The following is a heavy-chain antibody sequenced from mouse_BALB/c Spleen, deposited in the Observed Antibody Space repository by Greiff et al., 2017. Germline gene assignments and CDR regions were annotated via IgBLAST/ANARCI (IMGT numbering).Heavy chain of an antibody. CDR2: INPSNGGT. CDR1: GYTFTSYY. V-gene: IGHV1S81*02. D-gene: IGHD2-14*01. Sequence: QVQLMQSGAELVKPGASVKLSCTASGYTFTSYYMYWVKQRPGQGLEWIGEINPSNGGTNFNETFKSKDTLTVDKSSSTAYMQLSSLTSEDSAVYDGTRTGVRGVDYWGQGTSVTVSS. J-gene: IGHJ4*01. CDR3: TRTGVRGVDY.